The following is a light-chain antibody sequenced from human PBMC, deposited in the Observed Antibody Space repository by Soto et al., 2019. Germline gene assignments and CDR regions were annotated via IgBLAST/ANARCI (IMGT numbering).Light chain of an antibody. CDR1: SSNIGSNT. CDR3: AAWDDSLNGHEV. J-gene: IGLJ2*01. V-gene: IGLV1-44*01. CDR2: NDN. Sequence: QSVLTQPPSASGTPGQRVTISCSGSSSNIGSNTVNWYQQITGTAPKLLIYNDNQRPSGVPDRFSGSKSGTSGSLAISGLQSEDEGDYYCAAWDDSLNGHEVFGGGTKVTVL.